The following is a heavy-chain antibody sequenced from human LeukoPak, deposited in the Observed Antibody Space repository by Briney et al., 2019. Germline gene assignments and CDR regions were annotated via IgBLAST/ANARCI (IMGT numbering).Heavy chain of an antibody. CDR2: IKSKTDGGTT. Sequence: GGSLRLSCAASGFTFSNAWMSWVRQAPGKGLEWVGRIKSKTDGGTTDYAAPVKGRFTISRDDSKNTLYLQMNSLRAEDTAVYYCAKGGQWFGELLSYFDYWGQGTLVTVSS. D-gene: IGHD3-10*01. CDR3: AKGGQWFGELLSYFDY. CDR1: GFTFSNAW. J-gene: IGHJ4*02. V-gene: IGHV3-15*01.